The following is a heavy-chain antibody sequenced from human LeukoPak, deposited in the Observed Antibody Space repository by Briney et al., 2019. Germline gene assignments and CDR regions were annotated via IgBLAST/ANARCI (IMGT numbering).Heavy chain of an antibody. CDR3: ARAEQQHNYDYYYMDV. J-gene: IGHJ6*03. D-gene: IGHD6-13*01. CDR2: IIPIFGTA. V-gene: IGHV1-69*13. CDR1: GGTFSSYA. Sequence: ASVKVSCKASGGTFSSYAISWVRQAPGQGLEWMGGIIPIFGTANYAQKFQGRVTITADESTSTAYMELSSLRSEDTAVYYYARAEQQHNYDYYYMDVWGKGTTATISS.